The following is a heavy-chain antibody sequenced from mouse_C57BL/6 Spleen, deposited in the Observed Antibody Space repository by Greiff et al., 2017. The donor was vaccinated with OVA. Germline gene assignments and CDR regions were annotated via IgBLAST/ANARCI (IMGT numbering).Heavy chain of an antibody. D-gene: IGHD1-1*01. V-gene: IGHV6-3*01. CDR3: TEFITTVVAPRYYAMDY. CDR1: GFTFSNYW. Sequence: EVQVVESGGGLVQPGGSMKLSCVASGFTFSNYWMNWVRQSPEKGLEWVAQIRLKSDNYATHYAESVKGRFTISRDDSKSSVYLQMNNLRAEDTGIYYCTEFITTVVAPRYYAMDYWGQGTSVTVSS. J-gene: IGHJ4*01. CDR2: IRLKSDNYAT.